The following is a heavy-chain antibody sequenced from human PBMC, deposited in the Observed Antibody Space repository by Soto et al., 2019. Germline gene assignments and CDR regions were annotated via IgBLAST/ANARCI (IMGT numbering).Heavy chain of an antibody. CDR1: GFTFSTYG. CDR3: ARSPDLALAPSFDS. Sequence: GGSLSLSCAASGFTFSTYGMHWVRQAPGKGLEWVANIREDGSKKFYVDSVKGRFTISRDNTENSVYLQMNSLRVEDTAIYYCARSPDLALAPSFDSSGQGALVTVSS. CDR2: IREDGSKK. J-gene: IGHJ4*02. V-gene: IGHV3-7*01.